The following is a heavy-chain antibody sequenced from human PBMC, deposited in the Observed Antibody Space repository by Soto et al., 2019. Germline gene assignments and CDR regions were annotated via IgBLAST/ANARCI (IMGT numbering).Heavy chain of an antibody. V-gene: IGHV3-15*07. CDR3: AYCHDSRAGHFDS. CDR1: GLTLTDAW. D-gene: IGHD3-22*01. Sequence: EVQLVESGGGLVKPGESLRLSCTASGLTLTDAWMQWVRQAPGKGLEWVGRVKSKTNGGSADYAAPGRGRFTILRDDSKTKLYLQMNSLKTEDYAVYYCAYCHDSRAGHFDSWGQGTLVTVSS. J-gene: IGHJ4*02. CDR2: VKSKTNGGSA.